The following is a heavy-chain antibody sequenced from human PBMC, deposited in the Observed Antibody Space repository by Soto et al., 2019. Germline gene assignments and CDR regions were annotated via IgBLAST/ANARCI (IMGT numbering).Heavy chain of an antibody. Sequence: PSETLSLTCAVYGGSFSGYYWTWIRQPPGTGLEWIGEINHSGSTNYNPSLKSRVTISVDTSKNQFSLKLTSVTAADTAVYYCARDLYYYDHWFDPWGQGTLVTVSS. J-gene: IGHJ5*02. CDR1: GGSFSGYY. D-gene: IGHD3-22*01. V-gene: IGHV4-34*01. CDR3: ARDLYYYDHWFDP. CDR2: INHSGST.